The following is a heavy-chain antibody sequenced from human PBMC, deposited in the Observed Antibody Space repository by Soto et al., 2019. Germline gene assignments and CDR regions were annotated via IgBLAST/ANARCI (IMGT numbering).Heavy chain of an antibody. J-gene: IGHJ5*02. Sequence: QVQLQQWGAGLLNPSETLSLTCAVYGGSFSGYYWSWIRQPPGKGLEWIGEINHSGSTNYNPSLKSRVTISVDTSKNQFSLKLSSVTAADTAVYYCARGKIAVAGKGYNWFDPWGQGTLVTVSS. CDR2: INHSGST. CDR3: ARGKIAVAGKGYNWFDP. D-gene: IGHD6-19*01. V-gene: IGHV4-34*01. CDR1: GGSFSGYY.